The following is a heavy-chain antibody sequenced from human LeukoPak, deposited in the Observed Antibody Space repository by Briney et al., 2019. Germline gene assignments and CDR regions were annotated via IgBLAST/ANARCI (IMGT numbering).Heavy chain of an antibody. CDR3: AKPERPFTALGDYYYYYGMDV. CDR2: ISGSGGST. V-gene: IGHV3-23*01. D-gene: IGHD3-16*01. Sequence: PGGSLRLSCAASGFTFSSYAMSWDRQAPGKGLEWVSAISGSGGSTYYADSVKGRFTISRDNSKNTLYLQMNSLRAEDTAVYYCAKPERPFTALGDYYYYYGMDVWGQGTTVTVSS. J-gene: IGHJ6*02. CDR1: GFTFSSYA.